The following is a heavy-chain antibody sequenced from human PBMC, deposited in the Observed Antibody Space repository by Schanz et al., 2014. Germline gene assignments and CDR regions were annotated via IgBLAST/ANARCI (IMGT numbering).Heavy chain of an antibody. CDR3: AKDPSHGGYDYYFDY. D-gene: IGHD5-12*01. Sequence: QVQMVESGGGVVQPGRSLRLSCAASGFAFSVYGMHWVRQAPGKGPEWVALISNDGSIKYYADSVEGRFTISRDNSRNTLYLQMNSLRAEDTAVYYCAKDPSHGGYDYYFDYWGQGTLVTVSS. V-gene: IGHV3-30*19. CDR1: GFAFSVYG. CDR2: ISNDGSIK. J-gene: IGHJ4*02.